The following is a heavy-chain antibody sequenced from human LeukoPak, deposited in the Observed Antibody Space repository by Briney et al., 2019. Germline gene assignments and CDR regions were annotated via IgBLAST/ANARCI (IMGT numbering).Heavy chain of an antibody. D-gene: IGHD1-1*01. V-gene: IGHV3-48*02. Sequence: PGGSLRLSCAASGFTFSSYSMNWVRQAPGKGLEWVSYISSSSSTIYYADSVKGRFTISRDNAKNSLYLQMNSLRDEDTAVYYCARDPVNWTAQRDYYYYGMDVWGQGTTVTVSS. CDR3: ARDPVNWTAQRDYYYYGMDV. J-gene: IGHJ6*02. CDR2: ISSSSSTI. CDR1: GFTFSSYS.